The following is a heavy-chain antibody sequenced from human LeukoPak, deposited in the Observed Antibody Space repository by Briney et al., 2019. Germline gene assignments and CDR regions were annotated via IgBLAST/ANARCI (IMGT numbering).Heavy chain of an antibody. J-gene: IGHJ3*02. Sequence: PGRSLRLSCAASGFTFSNYAMSWVRQAPGKGREWVSSISGSGTSTYYADSVKGRFTISRDNSKNTLYLQMNSLRAEDTALYSCAKDYGGNSDAFDIWGQGTVVTVSS. D-gene: IGHD4-23*01. CDR1: GFTFSNYA. V-gene: IGHV3-23*01. CDR3: AKDYGGNSDAFDI. CDR2: ISGSGTST.